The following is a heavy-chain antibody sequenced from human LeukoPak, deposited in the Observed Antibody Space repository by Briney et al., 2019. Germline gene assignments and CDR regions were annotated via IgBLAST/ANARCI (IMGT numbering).Heavy chain of an antibody. Sequence: GGSLRLSCAASGFTFSSYSMNWVRQAPGKGLEWVSSISSSSSYIYYADSVKGRFTISRDNAKNSLYLQMNSLRAEDTAVYYCARVPHSEVFAFDIWGQGTMVTVSS. D-gene: IGHD3-3*02. J-gene: IGHJ3*02. CDR3: ARVPHSEVFAFDI. CDR1: GFTFSSYS. CDR2: ISSSSSYI. V-gene: IGHV3-21*01.